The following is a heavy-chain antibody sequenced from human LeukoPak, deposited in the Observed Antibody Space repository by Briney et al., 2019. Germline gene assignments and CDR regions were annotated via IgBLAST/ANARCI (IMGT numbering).Heavy chain of an antibody. D-gene: IGHD3-10*01. V-gene: IGHV3-48*03. CDR1: GFTFSSYE. CDR2: ISSSGSTI. Sequence: AGGSLRLSCAASGFTFSSYEMNWVRQAPGKGPEWVSYISSSGSTIYYADSVKGRFTISRDNAKNSLYLQMNSLRAEDTAVYYRAREDGDYYFDYWGQGTLVTVSS. J-gene: IGHJ4*02. CDR3: AREDGDYYFDY.